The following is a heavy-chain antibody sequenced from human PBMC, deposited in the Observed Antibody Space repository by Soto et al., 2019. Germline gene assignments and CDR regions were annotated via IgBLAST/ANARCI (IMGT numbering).Heavy chain of an antibody. V-gene: IGHV3-21*01. CDR2: IGSRTSDI. J-gene: IGHJ3*02. CDR1: GFTLSRHT. CDR3: VRDYYDTSGYPNTFDM. Sequence: GGSLRLSCAASGFTLSRHTMNWVRQTPGKGLEWVSFIGSRTSDIYYADSVKGRFTISRDNAKNSLYLDLTRLRAEDTAVYFCVRDYYDTSGYPNTFDMWGQGTMVTVSS. D-gene: IGHD3-22*01.